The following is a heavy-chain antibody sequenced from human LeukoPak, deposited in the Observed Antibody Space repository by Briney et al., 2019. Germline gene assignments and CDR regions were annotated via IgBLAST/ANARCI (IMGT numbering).Heavy chain of an antibody. D-gene: IGHD1-26*01. V-gene: IGHV4-38-2*02. CDR1: GYSISSGYY. J-gene: IGHJ4*02. CDR3: ARDSGSYPNYFDY. Sequence: PSETLSLTCTVSGYSISSGYYWGWIRQPPGKGLEWIGSIYHSGSTYYNPSLKSRVTISVDTSKNQFSLKLSSVTAADTAVYYCARDSGSYPNYFDYWGQGTLVTVSS. CDR2: IYHSGST.